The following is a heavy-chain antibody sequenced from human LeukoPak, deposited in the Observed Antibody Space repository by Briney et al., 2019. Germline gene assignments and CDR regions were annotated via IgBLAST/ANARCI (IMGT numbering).Heavy chain of an antibody. V-gene: IGHV1-69*06. CDR3: ARPEVAGDGYPFDY. CDR1: GGTFSSYA. J-gene: IGHJ4*02. CDR2: IIPIFGTA. D-gene: IGHD5-24*01. Sequence: SVKVSCKASGGTFSSYAISWVRHAPGQGLEWMVGIIPIFGTANYAQKFQGRVTINADKSTSTAYMELRSLRSEDTAVYYCARPEVAGDGYPFDYWGQGNLVTVSS.